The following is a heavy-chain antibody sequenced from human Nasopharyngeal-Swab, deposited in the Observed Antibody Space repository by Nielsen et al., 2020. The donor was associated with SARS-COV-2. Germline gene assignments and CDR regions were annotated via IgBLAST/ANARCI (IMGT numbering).Heavy chain of an antibody. D-gene: IGHD3-3*01. V-gene: IGHV4-59*01. CDR2: IYYSGST. Sequence: RQAPGKGLEWIGYIYYSGSTNYNPSLKSRVTISVDTSKNQFSLKLSSVTAADTAVYYCARGERNYDFWSGYYTAGVDYYYMDVWGKGTTVTVSS. J-gene: IGHJ6*03. CDR3: ARGERNYDFWSGYYTAGVDYYYMDV.